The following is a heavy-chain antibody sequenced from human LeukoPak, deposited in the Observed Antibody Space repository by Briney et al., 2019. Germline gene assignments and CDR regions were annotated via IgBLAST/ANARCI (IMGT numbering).Heavy chain of an antibody. J-gene: IGHJ4*02. Sequence: SETLSLTCAVSGGPFSGYFWSWIRQSSGKGLEWIGEIHNSGTTNYNPSLNSRVTISEDTSKNQFYLNLSCVTAAGTAVYYCARRYYYNLGSFPFDFWGQGTLVTVSS. CDR1: GGPFSGYF. D-gene: IGHD3-10*01. V-gene: IGHV4-34*01. CDR2: IHNSGTT. CDR3: ARRYYYNLGSFPFDF.